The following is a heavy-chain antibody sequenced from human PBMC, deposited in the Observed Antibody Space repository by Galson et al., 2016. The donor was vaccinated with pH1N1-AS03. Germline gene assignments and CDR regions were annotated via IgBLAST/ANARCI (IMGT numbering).Heavy chain of an antibody. CDR2: ITGGSDTI. CDR1: GFTFSNYN. D-gene: IGHD2-15*01. V-gene: IGHV3-48*01. CDR3: ARGYCTGGSCYGQFDH. J-gene: IGHJ4*02. Sequence: SLRLSCAASGFTFSNYNLNWVRQAPGKGLEWISYITGGSDTIFYADSVRGRFTISRDNAKNSVFLQMNSLRPDDTAVYYCARGYCTGGSCYGQFDHWGQGTLVTVSS.